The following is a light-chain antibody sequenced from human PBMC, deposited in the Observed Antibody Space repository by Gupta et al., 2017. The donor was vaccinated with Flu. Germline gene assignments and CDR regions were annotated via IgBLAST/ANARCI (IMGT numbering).Light chain of an antibody. CDR3: QHDDNLPLT. Sequence: PSSLSASVGDRVTITCQASQDINTSLNWYQQKPGKPPKLLIYGAFTLETGVSSRFSGGGSGTHFTFTISSLQPEDIATYVCQHDDNLPLTFGGGTKVEI. J-gene: IGKJ4*01. V-gene: IGKV1-33*01. CDR1: QDINTS. CDR2: GAF.